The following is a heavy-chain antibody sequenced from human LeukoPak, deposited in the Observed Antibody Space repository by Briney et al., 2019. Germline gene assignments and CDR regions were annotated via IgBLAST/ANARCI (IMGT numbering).Heavy chain of an antibody. CDR3: AVSGGSGFG. V-gene: IGHV3-7*02. Sequence: GGSLRLSCAASGFTFNQNWMNWVRQAPGKGLEWVANISPDGSGEYYVDSVKGRFAISRDNAKNSVFLQMNSLRDGDTAVYYCAVSGGSGFGWGQGTMVSV. D-gene: IGHD3-10*01. CDR2: ISPDGSGE. J-gene: IGHJ3*01. CDR1: GFTFNQNW.